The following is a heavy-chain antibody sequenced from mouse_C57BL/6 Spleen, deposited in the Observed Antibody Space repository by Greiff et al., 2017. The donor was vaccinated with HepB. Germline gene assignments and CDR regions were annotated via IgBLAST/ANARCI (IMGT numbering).Heavy chain of an antibody. D-gene: IGHD5-1-1*01. CDR2: IDPETGGT. J-gene: IGHJ3*01. V-gene: IGHV1-15*01. Sequence: VQLQQSGAELVRPGASVTLSCKASGYTFTDYEMHWVKQTPVHGLEWIGAIDPETGGTAYNQKFKGKAILTADKSSSTAYMELRSLTSEDSAVYYCTRSGEGYLWGQGTLVTVSA. CDR1: GYTFTDYE. CDR3: TRSGEGYL.